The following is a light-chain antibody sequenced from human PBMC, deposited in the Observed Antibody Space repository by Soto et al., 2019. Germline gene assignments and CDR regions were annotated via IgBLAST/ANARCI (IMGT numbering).Light chain of an antibody. CDR3: LQHNSYPRNT. V-gene: IGKV1-17*01. CDR2: AAS. Sequence: DIQMTQSPSSVSASVGDRVTIACRASQGIRSDLGWYQQKPGKAPKRLIYAASSLQSEVPSRFSGSGSGTEFTLTISSLQPEDFATYYCLQHNSYPRNTFGQGTKLEIK. CDR1: QGIRSD. J-gene: IGKJ2*01.